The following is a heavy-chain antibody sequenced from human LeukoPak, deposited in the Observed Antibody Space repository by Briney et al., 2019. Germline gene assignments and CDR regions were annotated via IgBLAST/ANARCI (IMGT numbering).Heavy chain of an antibody. CDR2: IWYDGSNK. D-gene: IGHD2-15*01. CDR3: ARTYCGGSCYSDAFDI. V-gene: IGHV3-33*01. CDR1: GFTFSSYG. J-gene: IGHJ3*02. Sequence: GGSLRLSCAASGFTFSSYGMHWVRQAPGKGLEWVAVIWYDGSNKYYADSVKGRFTISRDNSKNTLYLQMNSLRAEDTAVYYCARTYCGGSCYSDAFDIWGQGTMVTVSS.